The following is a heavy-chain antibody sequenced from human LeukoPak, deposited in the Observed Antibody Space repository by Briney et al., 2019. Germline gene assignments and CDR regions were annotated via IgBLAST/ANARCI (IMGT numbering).Heavy chain of an antibody. CDR2: INPNSGGT. V-gene: IGHV1-2*02. CDR1: GYTFTGYY. J-gene: IGHJ4*02. D-gene: IGHD3-22*01. CDR3: ARGYGGDDSSALPFDY. Sequence: ASVKVSCKASGYTFTGYYMHWVRQAPGQGLEWMGWINPNSGGTNYAQKFQGRVTMTRDTSISTAYMELSRLRSDDTAVYYCARGYGGDDSSALPFDYWGQGTLVTVSS.